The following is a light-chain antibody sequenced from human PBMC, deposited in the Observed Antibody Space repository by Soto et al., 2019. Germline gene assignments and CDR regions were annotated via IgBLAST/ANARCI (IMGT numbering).Light chain of an antibody. J-gene: IGKJ4*01. V-gene: IGKV4-1*01. CDR1: QSVLYSSNNKNY. CDR2: WAS. Sequence: DIVMTQSPDSLSVSLVERATINCKSSQSVLYSSNNKNYLAWYQQKPGQPPKPLIYWASTRESGVPDRFSGSGSGTDFTLTISSLQAEDVAVYYCQQYYSTPLTFGGGTKVDIK. CDR3: QQYYSTPLT.